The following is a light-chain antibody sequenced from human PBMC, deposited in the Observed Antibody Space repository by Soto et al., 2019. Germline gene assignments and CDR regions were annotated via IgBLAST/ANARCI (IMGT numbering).Light chain of an antibody. V-gene: IGLV3-21*02. CDR2: DDS. Sequence: SYELTQPPSVSVAPGQTARITCGGNNIRSKSVHWYQQKPGQAPVLVVYDDSDRPSGIPERFSGSNSGNTATLTISRVEDGDEADYYCQVWDSSSDLWVFGTGTKLTVL. J-gene: IGLJ1*01. CDR1: NIRSKS. CDR3: QVWDSSSDLWV.